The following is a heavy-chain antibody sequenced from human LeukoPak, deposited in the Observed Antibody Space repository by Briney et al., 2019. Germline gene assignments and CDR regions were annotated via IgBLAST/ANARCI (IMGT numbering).Heavy chain of an antibody. CDR1: GGSISSYY. D-gene: IGHD3-16*02. CDR3: ATHPLPDY. Sequence: SETLSLTCTVSGGSISSYYWSWIRQPPGKGLEWIGYIYYSGSTYYNPSLKSRVSISEDPSKSQFSLKLTSVTAADTAVYYCATHPLPDYWGQGSLVTVSS. J-gene: IGHJ4*02. CDR2: IYYSGST. V-gene: IGHV4-59*08.